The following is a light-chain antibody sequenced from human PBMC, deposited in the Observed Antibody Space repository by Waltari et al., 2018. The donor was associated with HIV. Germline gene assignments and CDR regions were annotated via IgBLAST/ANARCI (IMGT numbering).Light chain of an antibody. Sequence: QSALTQPASVSGSPGQSITISCTGTSSDVGGYNYVSWYQQHPGKAPKLMIYEVSNRPSGVSNRFSGSKSGNTASLTISGLPAEDEADYYCSSYTSSSTPVVFGGGTKLTVL. CDR3: SSYTSSSTPVV. CDR1: SSDVGGYNY. V-gene: IGLV2-14*01. CDR2: EVS. J-gene: IGLJ2*01.